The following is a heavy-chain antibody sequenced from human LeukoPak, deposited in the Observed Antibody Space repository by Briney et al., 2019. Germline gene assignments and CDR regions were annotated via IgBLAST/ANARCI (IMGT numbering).Heavy chain of an antibody. D-gene: IGHD4-17*01. CDR2: IYYSGST. V-gene: IGHV4-59*08. CDR1: GGSISSYY. J-gene: IGHJ5*02. Sequence: PSETLSLTCTVSGGSISSYYWSWIREPQGKGLEWIGYIYYSGSTNYNPSLKSRVTISVDTSKNQFSLKLSSVTAADTAVHYCARHGDYARFDPWGQGTLVTVSS. CDR3: ARHGDYARFDP.